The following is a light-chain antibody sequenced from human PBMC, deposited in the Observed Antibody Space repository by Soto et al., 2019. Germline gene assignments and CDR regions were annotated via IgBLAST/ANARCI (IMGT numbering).Light chain of an antibody. J-gene: IGKJ1*01. CDR3: QQYNSYSWT. CDR1: QSISSW. CDR2: KAS. Sequence: DIQMTQAPSTLSASVGDRVTITCRASQSISSWLAWYQQKPGKAPKLLIYKASSLQGGVPSRFSGSGSGTEFTLTISSLQPDDFATYYCQQYNSYSWTVGQGTKVDI. V-gene: IGKV1-5*03.